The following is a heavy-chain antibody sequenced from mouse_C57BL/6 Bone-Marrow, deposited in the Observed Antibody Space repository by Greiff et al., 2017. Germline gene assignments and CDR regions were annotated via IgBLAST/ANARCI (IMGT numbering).Heavy chain of an antibody. CDR3: AREVYAMDY. CDR2: ISSGGSYT. J-gene: IGHJ4*01. CDR1: GFTFSSYG. D-gene: IGHD2-14*01. V-gene: IGHV5-6*01. Sequence: EVKLVESGGDLVKPGGSLKLSCAASGFTFSSYGMSWVRQTPDKRLEWVATISSGGSYTYYPDSVKGRFTISRDNAKNTLYLQMSSLKSEDTARYYCAREVYAMDYWDQGTSVTVSA.